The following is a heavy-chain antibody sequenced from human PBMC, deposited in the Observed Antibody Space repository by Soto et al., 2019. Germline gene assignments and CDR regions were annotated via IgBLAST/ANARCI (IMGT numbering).Heavy chain of an antibody. CDR2: ISSSSSSI. CDR1: GFTFSSYS. CDR3: ASRGDYGDVSFDY. Sequence: EVQLVESGGGLVQPGGSLRLSCAASGFTFSSYSMNWVRQAPGKGLEWLSYISSSSSSIYYADSLKGRFTISRDNAKNSLYLQMNSLRAEDTAVYYRASRGDYGDVSFDYWGQGTLVTVSS. V-gene: IGHV3-48*01. D-gene: IGHD4-17*01. J-gene: IGHJ4*02.